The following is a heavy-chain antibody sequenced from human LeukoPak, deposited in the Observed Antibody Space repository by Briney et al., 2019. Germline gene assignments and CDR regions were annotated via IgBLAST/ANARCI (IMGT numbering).Heavy chain of an antibody. CDR1: GFTFSSYS. D-gene: IGHD3-10*01. V-gene: IGHV3-21*01. CDR3: ARVSGSGSDFDY. CDR2: ISSSSSYI. Sequence: GGSLRLSCAHSGFTFSSYSMNWVRQAPAKGLEGVSSISSSSSYIYYADSVKSRFTISRDNAKNSLYLQMNSLRAEDTAVYYCARVSGSGSDFDYWGQGTLVTVSS. J-gene: IGHJ4*02.